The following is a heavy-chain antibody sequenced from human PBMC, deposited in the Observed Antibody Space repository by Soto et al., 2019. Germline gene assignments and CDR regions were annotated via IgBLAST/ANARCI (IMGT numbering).Heavy chain of an antibody. D-gene: IGHD1-26*01. CDR3: ARSMKGGKSFDQ. J-gene: IGHJ4*02. Sequence: PGGSLRLSCAASGFTFSSYGMHWVRQAPGKGLEWLAYISANTIYTDYADSVKGRFTISRDNAKNSVFPQMNSLRVDDTAVYYCARSMKGGKSFDQWGLGTLVTVSS. CDR1: GFTFSSYG. V-gene: IGHV3-21*05. CDR2: ISANTIYT.